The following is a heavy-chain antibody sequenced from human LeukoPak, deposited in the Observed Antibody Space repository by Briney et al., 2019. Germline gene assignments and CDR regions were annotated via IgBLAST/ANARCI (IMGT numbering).Heavy chain of an antibody. CDR1: GFSFSDYA. V-gene: IGHV3-23*01. J-gene: IGHJ4*02. Sequence: PGGSLRLSCTSSGFSFSDYAMTWVRQAPGKGLEWVSAISGSGGSPYYADSVKGRFTISRDNSKKTLYLQMNSLRDEDTAVYYCAKAKAYDFWSGSTFDYWGQGTLVTVSS. CDR3: AKAKAYDFWSGSTFDY. CDR2: ISGSGGSP. D-gene: IGHD3-3*01.